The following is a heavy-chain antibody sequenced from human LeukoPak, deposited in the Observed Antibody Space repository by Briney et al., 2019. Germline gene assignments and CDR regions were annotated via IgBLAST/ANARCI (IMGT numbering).Heavy chain of an antibody. J-gene: IGHJ3*02. V-gene: IGHV3-21*04. Sequence: PGGSLRLSCAASGFTFSSYSMNWVRQAPGKGLEWVSSISSSSSYIYYADSVKGRFTISRDNSKNTLYLQMNSLRAQDTAVYYCARTQAPYCSGGSCYSDDAFDIWGQGTMVTVSS. CDR1: GFTFSSYS. CDR2: ISSSSSYI. CDR3: ARTQAPYCSGGSCYSDDAFDI. D-gene: IGHD2-15*01.